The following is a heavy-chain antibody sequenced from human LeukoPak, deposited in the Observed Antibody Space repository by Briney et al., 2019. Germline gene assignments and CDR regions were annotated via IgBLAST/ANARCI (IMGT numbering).Heavy chain of an antibody. CDR3: TRPDDYGDY. Sequence: GGSLRLSCAASGFTFSGSAMHWVRQASGKGLEWVGRIRSKANSYATAYAASVKGRFTISRDDSKNTAYQQMNSLKTEDSAVYYCTRPDDYGDYWGQGTLVTVSS. J-gene: IGHJ4*02. CDR1: GFTFSGSA. V-gene: IGHV3-73*01. CDR2: IRSKANSYAT.